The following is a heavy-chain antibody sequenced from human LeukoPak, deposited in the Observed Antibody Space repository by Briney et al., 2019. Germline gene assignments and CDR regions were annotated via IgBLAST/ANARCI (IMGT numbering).Heavy chain of an antibody. CDR3: ARGDIVVVPAAGDAFDI. CDR2: INPSSGGT. Sequence: GASVKVSCKASGYTFTGYYVHWVRQAPGQGLEWMGWINPSSGGTNYAQKFQGRVTMTGDTSISTVYMELSRLRSDDTAVYYCARGDIVVVPAAGDAFDIWGQGTMVTVSS. J-gene: IGHJ3*02. V-gene: IGHV1-2*02. D-gene: IGHD2-2*01. CDR1: GYTFTGYY.